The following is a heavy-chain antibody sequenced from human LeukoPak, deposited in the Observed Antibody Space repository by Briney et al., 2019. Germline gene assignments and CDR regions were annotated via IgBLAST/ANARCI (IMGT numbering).Heavy chain of an antibody. J-gene: IGHJ4*02. CDR2: IKQDGSEK. CDR3: ARDVTMVWGVIRGWNY. Sequence: GGSLRLSCAASGFTFSSYWMSWVRQAPGKGLEWVANIKQDGSEKYYVDSVKGRFTISRDNAKNSLYLQMNSLRAEDTAVYYCARDVTMVWGVIRGWNYWGQGTLVTVSS. D-gene: IGHD3-10*01. CDR1: GFTFSSYW. V-gene: IGHV3-7*01.